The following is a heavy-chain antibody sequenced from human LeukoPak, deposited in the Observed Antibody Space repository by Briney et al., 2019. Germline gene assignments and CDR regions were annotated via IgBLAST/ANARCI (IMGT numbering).Heavy chain of an antibody. CDR1: GYTFTSYD. V-gene: IGHV1-8*01. CDR3: AGEGDSSGYYPYFDY. J-gene: IGHJ4*02. Sequence: GASVKVSCKASGYTFTSYDINWVRQATGQGLEWMGWMNPNSGNTGYAQKFQGRVTMTRNTSISTAYMELSSLRSEDTAVYYCAGEGDSSGYYPYFDYWGQGTLVTVSS. D-gene: IGHD3-22*01. CDR2: MNPNSGNT.